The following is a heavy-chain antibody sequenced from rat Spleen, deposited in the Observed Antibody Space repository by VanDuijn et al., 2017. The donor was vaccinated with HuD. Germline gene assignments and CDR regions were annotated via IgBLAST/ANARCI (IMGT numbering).Heavy chain of an antibody. D-gene: IGHD4-3*01. CDR3: ARLGGLRNWFAY. CDR2: ITNAAGKV. V-gene: IGHV5-25*01. J-gene: IGHJ3*01. CDR1: GFTFSDYY. Sequence: EVQLVESGGGLVQPGRSLKLSCPASGFTFSDYYMAWIRQAPGKGLGVVASITNAAGKVYYPDSVKGRFTISRDTAQNILYLQMGTLRSEDTATYFRARLGGLRNWFAYWGQGTLVSVSP.